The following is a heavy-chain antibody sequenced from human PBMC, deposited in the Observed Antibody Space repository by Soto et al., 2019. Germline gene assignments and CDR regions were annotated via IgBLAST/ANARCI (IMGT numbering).Heavy chain of an antibody. CDR3: ARDFFSSLLEYDSSGYSL. CDR1: GYTFTSYY. Sequence: ASVKVSCKASGYTFTSYYMHWVRQAPGQGLEWMGIINPSGGSTSYAQKFQGRVTMTRDTSTSTVYMELSSLRSEDTAVYYCARDFFSSLLEYDSSGYSLWGQGTLVTVSS. V-gene: IGHV1-46*01. J-gene: IGHJ4*02. CDR2: INPSGGST. D-gene: IGHD3-22*01.